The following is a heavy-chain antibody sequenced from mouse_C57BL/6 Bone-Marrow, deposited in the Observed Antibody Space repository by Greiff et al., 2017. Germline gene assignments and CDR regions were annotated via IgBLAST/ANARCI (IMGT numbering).Heavy chain of an antibody. CDR2: INPSNGGT. J-gene: IGHJ1*03. D-gene: IGHD1-1*02. CDR3: ARIRVVVSSWYFDV. V-gene: IGHV1-53*01. CDR1: GYTFTSYW. Sequence: QVQLQQPGTELVKPGASVKLSCKASGYTFTSYWMHWVKQRPGPGLEWIGNINPSNGGTNYNEKFKSKATLTVDKSSSTAYMQLSSLTSEDSAVYYCARIRVVVSSWYFDVWGTGTTVTVSS.